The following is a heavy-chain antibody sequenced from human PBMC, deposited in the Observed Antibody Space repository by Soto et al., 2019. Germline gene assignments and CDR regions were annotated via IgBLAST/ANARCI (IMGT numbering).Heavy chain of an antibody. CDR1: GFTFSSYA. CDR3: AKDVKRHFGYDRPPWYYGMDV. D-gene: IGHD5-12*01. CDR2: ISGSGGST. Sequence: EVQLLESGGGLVQPGGSLRLSCAASGFTFSSYAMSWVRQAPGKGLEWVSAISGSGGSTYYADSVKGRFTISRDNSKNTLYLQMNSLRAEDTAVYYCAKDVKRHFGYDRPPWYYGMDVWGQGTTVTVSS. J-gene: IGHJ6*02. V-gene: IGHV3-23*01.